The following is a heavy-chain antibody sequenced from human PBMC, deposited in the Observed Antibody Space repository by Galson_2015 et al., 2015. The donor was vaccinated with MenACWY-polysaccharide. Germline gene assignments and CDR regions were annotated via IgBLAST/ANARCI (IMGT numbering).Heavy chain of an antibody. CDR3: VTHPKGTDSRWYDY. CDR2: MSGRRGYT. V-gene: IGHV3-23*01. CDR1: GFDFSSYA. D-gene: IGHD3-22*01. J-gene: IGHJ4*02. Sequence: SLRLSCAASGFDFSSYAMSWVRQAPGKGLEWVSAMSGRRGYTYYAASVKGRFPISRDNSKNTLYLQMNNLRADDTAIYSCVTHPKGTDSRWYDYWGQGTLVTVSS.